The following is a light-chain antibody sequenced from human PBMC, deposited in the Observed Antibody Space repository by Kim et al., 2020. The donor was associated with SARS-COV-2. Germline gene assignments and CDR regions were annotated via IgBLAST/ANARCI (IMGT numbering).Light chain of an antibody. CDR2: DTT. J-gene: IGLJ3*02. CDR1: TGAVPIVSH. CDR3: LLYCDHAWV. V-gene: IGLV7-43*01. Sequence: PGATVTLTCASHTGAVPIVSHANWFQQKPGQAPSTLIYDTTNNPSWTPARFSGSLLGGKAALTLSAVQPEDEADYYCLLYCDHAWVFGGGTQLTVL.